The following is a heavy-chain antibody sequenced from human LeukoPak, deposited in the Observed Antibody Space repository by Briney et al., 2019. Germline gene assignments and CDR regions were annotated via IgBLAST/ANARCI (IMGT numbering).Heavy chain of an antibody. V-gene: IGHV4-4*07. J-gene: IGHJ4*02. Sequence: SETLSLTCTVSGGSISSYYWIWIRQPAGKGLEWIGRIYTSGSTNYNPSLKSRVTMSVDTSKNKFSLKLSSVTAADTAVYYCEREVGSSWYHGYFDSWGQGTLVTVSS. CDR2: IYTSGST. CDR3: EREVGSSWYHGYFDS. CDR1: GGSISSYY. D-gene: IGHD6-13*01.